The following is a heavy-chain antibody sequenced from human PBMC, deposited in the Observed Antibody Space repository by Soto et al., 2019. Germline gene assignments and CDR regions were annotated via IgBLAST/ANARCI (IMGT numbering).Heavy chain of an antibody. CDR2: ISAYNGNT. V-gene: IGHV1-18*04. D-gene: IGHD3-3*01. CDR1: GYTFTSYG. CDR3: ARDYDFWSGSPYYYYGMDV. Sequence: ASVNVSCKASGYTFTSYGISWVRQAPGQGLEWMGWISAYNGNTNYAQKLQGRVTMTTDTSTSTAYMELRSLRSDDTAVYYCARDYDFWSGSPYYYYGMDVWGQGTTVTVSS. J-gene: IGHJ6*02.